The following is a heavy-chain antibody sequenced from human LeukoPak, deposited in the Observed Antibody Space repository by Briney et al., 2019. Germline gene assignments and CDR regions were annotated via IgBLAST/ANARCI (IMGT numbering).Heavy chain of an antibody. CDR3: AREDYDILTGYYRSDYYFDY. CDR2: INHSGST. D-gene: IGHD3-9*01. V-gene: IGHV4-34*01. J-gene: IGHJ4*02. Sequence: PSETLSLTCAVYGGSFSGYYWSWIRQPPGKGLEWIGEINHSGSTNYNPSLKSRVTISVDTSKNQFSLKLSSVTAADTAVYYCAREDYDILTGYYRSDYYFDYWGQGTLVTVSS. CDR1: GGSFSGYY.